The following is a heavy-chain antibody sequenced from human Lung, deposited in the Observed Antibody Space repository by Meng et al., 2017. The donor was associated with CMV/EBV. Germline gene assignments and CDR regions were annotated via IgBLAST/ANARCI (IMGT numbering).Heavy chain of an antibody. CDR3: ARLFHTSLGTNYSYGMDV. CDR1: GYTFIGYN. J-gene: IGHJ6*02. Sequence: ASVKVSCKASGYTFIGYNIHWVRQAPGQGLEWMGWINPKTGATKFAERFQGRVTLTTDTSISTAYRELSRLKSGDTAVFFCARLFHTSLGTNYSYGMDVWGQGTTVTVSS. V-gene: IGHV1-2*02. CDR2: INPKTGAT. D-gene: IGHD3-3*01.